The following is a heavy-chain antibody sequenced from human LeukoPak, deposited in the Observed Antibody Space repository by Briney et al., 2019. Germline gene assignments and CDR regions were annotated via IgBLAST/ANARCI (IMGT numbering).Heavy chain of an antibody. J-gene: IGHJ4*02. V-gene: IGHV3-23*01. CDR1: GLTFSSYA. Sequence: GGSLRLSCAASGLTFSSYAMTWVRQAPDKGLECVSAISGSDGSTYYADSVKGRFTISRDDSQNTLYLQMNSLSAEDTAVYYCAKVETSGGANCYALDYWGQGTLVTVSS. CDR3: AKVETSGGANCYALDY. CDR2: ISGSDGST. D-gene: IGHD2-2*01.